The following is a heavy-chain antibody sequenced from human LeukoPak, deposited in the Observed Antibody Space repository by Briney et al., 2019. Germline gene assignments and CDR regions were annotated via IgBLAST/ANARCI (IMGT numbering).Heavy chain of an antibody. J-gene: IGHJ4*02. CDR2: IYYSGST. CDR3: ASTFIIAAVVDY. V-gene: IGHV4-59*08. D-gene: IGHD6-13*01. Sequence: SETLSLTCTVSGGSISSYYWSWIRQPPGKGLEWIGYIYYSGSTNYNPSLKSRVTISVDTSKNQFSLKLSSVTAADTAVYYCASTFIIAAVVDYWGQGTLVTVSS. CDR1: GGSISSYY.